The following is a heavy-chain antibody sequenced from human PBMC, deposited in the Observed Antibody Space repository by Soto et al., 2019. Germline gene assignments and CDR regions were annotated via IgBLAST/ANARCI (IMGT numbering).Heavy chain of an antibody. Sequence: SETLSLTCAVYGGSVSSCCYYWSWIRQPPGKGLEWIGYIYYSGSTNYNPSLKSRVTISLDTPKNQFSLMLTSVTAADTAVYYCARAGRSSGYSDFDYWGQGTLVTVSS. J-gene: IGHJ4*02. D-gene: IGHD3-22*01. CDR3: ARAGRSSGYSDFDY. V-gene: IGHV4-61*01. CDR1: GGSVSSCCYY. CDR2: IYYSGST.